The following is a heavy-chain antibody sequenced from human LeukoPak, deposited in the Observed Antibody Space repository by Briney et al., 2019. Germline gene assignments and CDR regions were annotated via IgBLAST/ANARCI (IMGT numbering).Heavy chain of an antibody. CDR1: GASISSYY. D-gene: IGHD3-22*01. J-gene: IGHJ4*02. CDR2: IYNSGST. CDR3: ARSGRYYESSGYYYVAY. V-gene: IGHV4-59*08. Sequence: SETLSLTCTVSGASISSYYRSWIRQPPGKGLEWIGYIYNSGSTNYNPSLKSRVTISVDTSKNQFSLKLSSVTAADTAVYYCARSGRYYESSGYYYVAYWGQGTLVTVSS.